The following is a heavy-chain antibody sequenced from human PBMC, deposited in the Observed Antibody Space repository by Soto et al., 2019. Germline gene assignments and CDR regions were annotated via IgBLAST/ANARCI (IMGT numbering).Heavy chain of an antibody. V-gene: IGHV4-61*01. CDR1: GGSVRGGYYY. D-gene: IGHD3-22*01. CDR3: PMIVKKDGSLLSNHSYGMDL. Sequence: SETLSLTCTVSGGSVRGGYYYWSWIRQPPGKGLEWIGYIDYIGSTNYNPSLKSRVTMSIDTSKNQFSLKLSSVTAADTAVYYCPMIVKKDGSLLSNHSYGMDLWGQGTTVT. CDR2: IDYIGST. J-gene: IGHJ6*02.